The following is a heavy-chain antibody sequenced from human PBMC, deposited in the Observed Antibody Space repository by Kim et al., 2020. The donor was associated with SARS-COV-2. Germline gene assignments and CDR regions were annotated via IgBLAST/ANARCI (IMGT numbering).Heavy chain of an antibody. J-gene: IGHJ5*02. Sequence: PKSRVTISVDTSKNQFPLKLTSVTAADTAVYYCAKLGYCRSASCRGFDPWGQGTLVTVSS. CDR3: AKLGYCRSASCRGFDP. V-gene: IGHV4-59*08. D-gene: IGHD2-2*03.